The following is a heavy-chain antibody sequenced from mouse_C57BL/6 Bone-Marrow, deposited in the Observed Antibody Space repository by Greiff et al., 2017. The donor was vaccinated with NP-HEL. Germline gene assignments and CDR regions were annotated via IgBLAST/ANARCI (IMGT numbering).Heavy chain of an antibody. V-gene: IGHV3-6*01. CDR2: ISYDGSN. CDR3: ALYYDYAWFAY. J-gene: IGHJ3*01. CDR1: GYSITSGYY. D-gene: IGHD2-4*01. Sequence: EESGPGLVKPSQSLSLTCSVTGYSITSGYYWNWIRQFPGNKLEWMGYISYDGSNNYNPSLTNRISITRDTSKNQFFLKLNSVTTEDTATYYCALYYDYAWFAYWGQGTLVTVSA.